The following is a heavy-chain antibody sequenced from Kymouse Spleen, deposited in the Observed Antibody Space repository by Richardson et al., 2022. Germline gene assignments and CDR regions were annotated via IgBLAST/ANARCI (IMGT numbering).Heavy chain of an antibody. Sequence: QVQLVESGGGVVQPGRSLRLSCAASGFTFSSYGMHWVRQAPGKGLEWVAVISYDGSNKYYADSVKGRFTISRDNSKNTLYLQMNSLRAEDTAVYYCAKDGPSYYYDSSGYGDYWGQGTLVTVSS. V-gene: IGHV3-30*18. D-gene: IGHD3-22*01. CDR2: ISYDGSNK. CDR3: AKDGPSYYYDSSGYGDY. CDR1: GFTFSSYG. J-gene: IGHJ4*02.